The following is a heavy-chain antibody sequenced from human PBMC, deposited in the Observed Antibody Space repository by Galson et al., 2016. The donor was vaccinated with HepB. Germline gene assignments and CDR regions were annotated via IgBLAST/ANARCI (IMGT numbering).Heavy chain of an antibody. V-gene: IGHV1-24*01. CDR2: FHPENGKP. CDR3: ARLSSSSYYLDF. D-gene: IGHD6-6*01. CDR1: GYTLTKLS. J-gene: IGHJ4*02. Sequence: SVKVSCKVSGYTLTKLSMHWVRQAPGKGLEWMGGFHPENGKPIYAQKFQGRVTMTEDTSADTAYMDLSSLRSEDTAVYFCARLSSSSYYLDFWGQGILVTVSS.